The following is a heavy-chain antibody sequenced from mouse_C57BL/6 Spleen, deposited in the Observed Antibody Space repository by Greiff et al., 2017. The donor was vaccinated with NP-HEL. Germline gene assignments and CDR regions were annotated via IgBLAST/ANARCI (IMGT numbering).Heavy chain of an antibody. CDR1: GYTFTSYW. CDR3: AREGQLSNYYAMDY. V-gene: IGHV1-7*01. Sequence: QVQLKESGAELAKPGASVKLSCKASGYTFTSYWMHWVKQRPGQGLEWIGYINPSSGYTKYNQKFKDKATLTADKSSNTAYMQLSSLTYEDSAVYYCAREGQLSNYYAMDYWGQGTSVTVSS. J-gene: IGHJ4*01. CDR2: INPSSGYT. D-gene: IGHD3-2*02.